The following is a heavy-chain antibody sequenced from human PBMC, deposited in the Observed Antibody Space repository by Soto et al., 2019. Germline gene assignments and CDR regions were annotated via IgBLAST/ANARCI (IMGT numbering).Heavy chain of an antibody. Sequence: GESLKISCKGSGYSFAGYWITWVRQKPGKGLEWMGRIDPSDSQTYYSPSIRGHVTISVTKSLTTVFLQWSSLRASDTAMYYCARQIYDSDTGPNFQYYFDSWGQGTPVTVSS. CDR1: GYSFAGYW. V-gene: IGHV5-10-1*01. CDR2: IDPSDSQT. D-gene: IGHD3-22*01. J-gene: IGHJ4*02. CDR3: ARQIYDSDTGPNFQYYFDS.